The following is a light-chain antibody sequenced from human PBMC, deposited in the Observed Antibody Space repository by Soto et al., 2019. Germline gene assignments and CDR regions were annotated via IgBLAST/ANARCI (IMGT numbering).Light chain of an antibody. V-gene: IGLV1-47*01. J-gene: IGLJ2*01. CDR3: AAWDDSLRAVV. CDR2: RNN. CDR1: SSNIGSNF. Sequence: QLVLTQPPSASGTPGQRVTISCSGSSSNIGSNFIYWYQQLPGTAPKLLIYRNNERPSGVPDRFSGSKSGTSASLARSGLLSEDESEYHCAAWDDSLRAVVFRGGTKLTVL.